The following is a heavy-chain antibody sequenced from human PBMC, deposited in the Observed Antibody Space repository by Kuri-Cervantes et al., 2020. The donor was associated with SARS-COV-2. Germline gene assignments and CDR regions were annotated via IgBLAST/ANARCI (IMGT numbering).Heavy chain of an antibody. CDR3: TTEELAGEAVFDY. V-gene: IGHV3-15*07. Sequence: GGSLRLSCAASGFTFSNAWMNWVRQAPGKGLEWVGRIKSKTDGGTTDYAAPVKGRFTISRDDSKNTLYLQMNSLKTEDTAVYYCTTEELAGEAVFDYWGQGTLVTVSS. CDR2: IKSKTDGGTT. CDR1: GFTFSNAW. J-gene: IGHJ4*02. D-gene: IGHD6-19*01.